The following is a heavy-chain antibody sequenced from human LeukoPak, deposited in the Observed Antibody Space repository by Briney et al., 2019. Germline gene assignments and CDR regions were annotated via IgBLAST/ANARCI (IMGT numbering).Heavy chain of an antibody. D-gene: IGHD1-26*01. CDR1: GFTVRSNY. J-gene: IGHJ6*02. V-gene: IGHV3-66*01. CDR2: IYSGGST. CDR3: ATRATIASADYYYYYYGMDV. Sequence: GGSLRLSCAASGFTVRSNYMSWVRQAPGKGLEWVSVIYSGGSTYYADSVKGRFTISRDNSKNTLYLQMNSLRTEDTAVYYCATRATIASADYYYYYYGMDVWGQGNTVTVSS.